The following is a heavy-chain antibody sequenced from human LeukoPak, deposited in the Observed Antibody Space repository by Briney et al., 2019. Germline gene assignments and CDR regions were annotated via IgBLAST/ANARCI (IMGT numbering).Heavy chain of an antibody. J-gene: IGHJ4*02. CDR2: IIPIFGTA. Sequence: ASVKVSCKASGGTFSSYAISWVRQAPGQGLEWMGGIIPIFGTANYAQKFQGRVTITADESTSTAYMELGSLRSEDTAVYYCARGSYYDFWSGPIIRPYYFDYWGQGTLVTVSS. V-gene: IGHV1-69*13. CDR1: GGTFSSYA. CDR3: ARGSYYDFWSGPIIRPYYFDY. D-gene: IGHD3-3*01.